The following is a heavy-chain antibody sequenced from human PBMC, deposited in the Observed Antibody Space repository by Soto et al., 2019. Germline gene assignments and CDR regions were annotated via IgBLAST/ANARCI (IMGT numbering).Heavy chain of an antibody. CDR2: ISYDGSNK. Sequence: ESGGGVVQPGRSLRLSCAASGFTFSSYAMHWVHQAPGKGLEWVAVISYDGSNKYYADSVKGRFTISRDNSKNTLYLQMNSLRAEDTAVYYCARDRLRYNWNDFPYYYYGMDVWGQGTTVTVSS. J-gene: IGHJ6*02. CDR1: GFTFSSYA. D-gene: IGHD1-1*01. CDR3: ARDRLRYNWNDFPYYYYGMDV. V-gene: IGHV3-30-3*01.